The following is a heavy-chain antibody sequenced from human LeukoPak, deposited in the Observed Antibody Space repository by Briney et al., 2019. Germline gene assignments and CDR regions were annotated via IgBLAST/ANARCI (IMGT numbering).Heavy chain of an antibody. Sequence: GRSLRLSCAASGFTFSSYGMHWVRQAPGKGLEWVAVISYDGSNKYYADSVKGRFTNSRDNSKNTLYLQMNSLRAEDTAVYYCAKVYEDTAMAFDYWGQGTLVTVSS. J-gene: IGHJ4*02. CDR1: GFTFSSYG. V-gene: IGHV3-30*18. D-gene: IGHD5-18*01. CDR2: ISYDGSNK. CDR3: AKVYEDTAMAFDY.